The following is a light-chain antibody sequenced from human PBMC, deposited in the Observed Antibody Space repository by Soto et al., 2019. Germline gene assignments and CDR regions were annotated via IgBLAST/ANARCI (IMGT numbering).Light chain of an antibody. V-gene: IGKV1-39*01. J-gene: IGKJ1*01. Sequence: DIQMTQSPSSLSASVGDRVTITCRASQSIRSYLNWFQQKPGKAPKLLIYAASILQSGVPSRFSGSGSGTDFTLTISSLQPEDFATYYCQQSYSTPRTFGQGTTVEIK. CDR1: QSIRSY. CDR3: QQSYSTPRT. CDR2: AAS.